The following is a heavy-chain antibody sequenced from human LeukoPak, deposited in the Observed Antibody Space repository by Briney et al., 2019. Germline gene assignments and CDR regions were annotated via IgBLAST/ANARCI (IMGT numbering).Heavy chain of an antibody. Sequence: ASVKVSCKASGGTFSSYAISWVRQAPGQGLEWMGGIIPIFGTANYAQKFQGRVTITTDESTSTAYMELSSLRSEDTAVYYCASYSNPSGYYYYYMDVWGKGTTVTVSS. CDR2: IIPIFGTA. V-gene: IGHV1-69*05. D-gene: IGHD4-11*01. CDR1: GGTFSSYA. CDR3: ASYSNPSGYYYYYMDV. J-gene: IGHJ6*03.